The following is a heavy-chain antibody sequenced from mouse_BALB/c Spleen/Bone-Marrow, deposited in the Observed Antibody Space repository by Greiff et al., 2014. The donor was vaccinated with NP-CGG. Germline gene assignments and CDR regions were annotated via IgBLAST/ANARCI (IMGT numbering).Heavy chain of an antibody. Sequence: EVQLQQSGAEIVRPGALVKLSCKASGFNIKDYYMQWVKQRPEQGLEWIGWIDPENGNTMYDPKFQGKASITADTSSNTAYLQLSSLTSEDTAVYYCARGDGYAMDYWGQGTSVTVSS. V-gene: IGHV14-1*02. CDR1: GFNIKDYY. CDR2: IDPENGNT. CDR3: ARGDGYAMDY. J-gene: IGHJ4*01.